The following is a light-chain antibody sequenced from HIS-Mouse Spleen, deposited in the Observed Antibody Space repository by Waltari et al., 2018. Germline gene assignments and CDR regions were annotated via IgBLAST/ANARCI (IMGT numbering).Light chain of an antibody. V-gene: IGLV2-11*01. CDR3: CSYAGSYTWV. CDR2: DGS. Sequence: QSALPQPRSVSGSPGQPVTISCTGTSSDGGGYNYVSWYQQHPGKAPKPMIYDGSKRPSGVPDRFSGSKSGNTASLTISGLQAEDEADYYCCSYAGSYTWVFGGGTKLTVL. CDR1: SSDGGGYNY. J-gene: IGLJ3*02.